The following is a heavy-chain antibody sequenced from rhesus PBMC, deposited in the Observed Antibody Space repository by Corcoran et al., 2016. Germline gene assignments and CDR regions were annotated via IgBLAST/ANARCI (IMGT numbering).Heavy chain of an antibody. J-gene: IGHJ4*01. V-gene: IGHV3S42*01. D-gene: IGHD2-39*02. CDR3: ARGVSGGVCPFDY. CDR1: GFTFSSYW. CDR2: MNSGGGST. Sequence: EVQLVESGGGLAKPGGSLRLSCAASGFTFSSYWMNCVRHNPGKGLEWISVMNSGGGSTYYADSVKGLFTISRDNSKNTLSLQMNSLRAEDTAVYYCARGVSGGVCPFDYWGQGVLVTVSS.